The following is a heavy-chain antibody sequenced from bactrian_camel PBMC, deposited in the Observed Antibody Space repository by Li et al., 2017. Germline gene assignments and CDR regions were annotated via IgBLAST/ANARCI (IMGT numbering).Heavy chain of an antibody. V-gene: IGHV3S40*01. CDR1: GFTVYPFNRFD. CDR3: AAHPRNNDCSLRAIDFTD. Sequence: VQLVESGGGLVQPGGSLRLSCAASGFTVYPFNRFDMSWVRQVPGAGLEWLSGIKAGGGGTYYEDSVKGRFTISRDDTQNTLYLQMDSLKPEDTAMYYCAAHPRNNDCSLRAIDFTDWGQGTQVTVS. D-gene: IGHD2*01. CDR2: IKAGGGGT. J-gene: IGHJ4*01.